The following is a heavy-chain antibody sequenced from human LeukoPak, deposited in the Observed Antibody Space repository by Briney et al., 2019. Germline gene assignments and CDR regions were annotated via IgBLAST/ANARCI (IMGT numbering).Heavy chain of an antibody. V-gene: IGHV3-66*01. CDR1: GFTVSSKS. CDR3: ARDLSLAVFVHGY. Sequence: PGGSLRLSCAASGFTVSSKSMSWVRQAPGKGLEWVSVIYSGGGTYYADSVKGRFSISRDNSKNTLYLQMNSLRAEDTAVYYCARDLSLAVFVHGYWGQGTLVTVSS. J-gene: IGHJ4*02. CDR2: IYSGGGT. D-gene: IGHD6-19*01.